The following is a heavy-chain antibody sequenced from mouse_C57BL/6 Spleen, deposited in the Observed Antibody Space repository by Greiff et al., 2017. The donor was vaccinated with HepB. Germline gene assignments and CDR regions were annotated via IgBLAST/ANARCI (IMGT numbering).Heavy chain of an antibody. Sequence: EVKLVESGGGLVKPGGSLKLSCAASGFTFSSYTMSWVRQTPEKRLEWVATISGGGGNTYYPDSVKGRFTISRDNAKNTLYLQMSSLRSEDTALYYCARQNYGTPYWYFDVWGTGTTVTVSS. J-gene: IGHJ1*03. CDR3: ARQNYGTPYWYFDV. V-gene: IGHV5-9*01. CDR1: GFTFSSYT. D-gene: IGHD1-1*01. CDR2: ISGGGGNT.